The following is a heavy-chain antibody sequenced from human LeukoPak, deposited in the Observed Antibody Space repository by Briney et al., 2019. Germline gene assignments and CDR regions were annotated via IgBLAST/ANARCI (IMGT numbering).Heavy chain of an antibody. CDR1: GFTFSAYA. CDR3: AKTPDIDMIGVGTSFDY. D-gene: IGHD3-22*01. V-gene: IGHV3-23*01. CDR2: ISGSGDNT. Sequence: GGSLRLSCAASGFTFSAYAMSWVRQAPGKGLEWVSVISGSGDNTYYADSVKGRFTISRDNSKNTLHLQMNNLRAEDTALYYCAKTPDIDMIGVGTSFDYWGQGTLVSVST. J-gene: IGHJ4*02.